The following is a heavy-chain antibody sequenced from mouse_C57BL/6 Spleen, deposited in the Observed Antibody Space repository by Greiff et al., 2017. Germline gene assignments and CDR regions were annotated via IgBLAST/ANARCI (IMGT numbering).Heavy chain of an antibody. V-gene: IGHV1-54*01. CDR1: GYAFTNYL. J-gene: IGHJ1*03. Sequence: VKLQESGAELVRPGTSVKVSCKASGYAFTNYLIEWVKQRPGQGLEWIGVINPGSGGTNYNEKFKGKATLTADKSSSTAYMQLSSLTSEDSAVYFCARSDYYGSSYGYFDVWGTGTTVTVSS. CDR2: INPGSGGT. D-gene: IGHD1-1*01. CDR3: ARSDYYGSSYGYFDV.